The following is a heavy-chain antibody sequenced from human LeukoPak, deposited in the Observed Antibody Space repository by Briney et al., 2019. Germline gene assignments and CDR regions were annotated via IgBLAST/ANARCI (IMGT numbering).Heavy chain of an antibody. D-gene: IGHD5-24*01. CDR3: VKKRWTYHDACDV. Sequence: PGGSLRLSCAASGFTFSDSYMTWVRQAPGKGVEWVAYISGSGHDINYSDSVKGRFTISRDNSKNTVNLQMNSLRVEDTAVYYCVKKRWTYHDACDVWGQGTMVTVSS. V-gene: IGHV3-11*03. CDR2: ISGSGHDI. CDR1: GFTFSDSY. J-gene: IGHJ3*01.